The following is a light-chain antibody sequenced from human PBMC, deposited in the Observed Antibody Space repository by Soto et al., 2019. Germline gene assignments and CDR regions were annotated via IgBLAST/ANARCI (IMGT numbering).Light chain of an antibody. CDR3: QHYNSYSEA. V-gene: IGKV1-5*03. J-gene: IGKJ1*01. CDR2: KAS. Sequence: IQVTQSPPTLSASAGDRVTITCRASESISSWLAWYQQKPGKAPKLLIYKASTLKSGVPSRFSGSGSGTEFTLTISSLQPDDFATYYCQHYNSYSEAFGQGTKVDI. CDR1: ESISSW.